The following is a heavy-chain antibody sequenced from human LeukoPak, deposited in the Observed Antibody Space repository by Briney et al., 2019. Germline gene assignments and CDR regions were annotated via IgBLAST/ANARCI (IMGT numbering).Heavy chain of an antibody. J-gene: IGHJ5*02. V-gene: IGHV4-39*01. Sequence: PSETLSLTCTVSGGSISSSSYSWVWIRQPPGKGLEWIGSIYYSGSTYYNPSLKSRVTISVDTSKNQFSLKLSSVTAADTAVYYCARHRAAAGVHNWFDPWGQGILVTVSS. CDR2: IYYSGST. D-gene: IGHD6-13*01. CDR1: GGSISSSSYS. CDR3: ARHRAAAGVHNWFDP.